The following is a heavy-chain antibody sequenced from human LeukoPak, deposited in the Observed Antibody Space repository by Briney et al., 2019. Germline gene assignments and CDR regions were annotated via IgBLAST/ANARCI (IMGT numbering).Heavy chain of an antibody. CDR2: ICGSGGGQT. D-gene: IGHD4-17*01. Sequence: GSLRLSCAASGFTFRDYTMNWVRQAPGKGLEWVSGICGSGGGQTFYADSVRGRFIISRDDSRHLVFLHMDRLRVEDTGLYYCAKDVRSDGVWDIDHWGQGTVVTVSS. J-gene: IGHJ4*02. CDR3: AKDVRSDGVWDIDH. CDR1: GFTFRDYT. V-gene: IGHV3-23*01.